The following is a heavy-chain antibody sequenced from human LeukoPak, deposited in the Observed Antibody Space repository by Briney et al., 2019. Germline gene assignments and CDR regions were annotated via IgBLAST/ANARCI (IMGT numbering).Heavy chain of an antibody. CDR3: AKDIGPDAFDI. CDR1: GFTFSSYD. D-gene: IGHD2-15*01. V-gene: IGHV3-30*02. CDR2: IRYDGSYA. Sequence: GGSLRLSCEASGFTFSSYDMHWVRQAPGKGLEWVAFIRYDGSYAYYADSVKGRFTISRDNSKNTLYLQMNSLRAEDTAVYYCAKDIGPDAFDIWGQGTMVTVSS. J-gene: IGHJ3*02.